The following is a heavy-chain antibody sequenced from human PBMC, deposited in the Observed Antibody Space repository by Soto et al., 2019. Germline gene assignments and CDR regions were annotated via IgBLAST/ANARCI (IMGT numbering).Heavy chain of an antibody. V-gene: IGHV1-69*01. CDR3: ARDIVLSESTTLPYYFDY. J-gene: IGHJ4*02. CDR2: IIPIFGTA. CDR1: GGTFSSYA. D-gene: IGHD2-8*01. Sequence: QVQLVQSGAEVKKPGSSVKVSCKASGGTFSSYAISWVRQAPGQGLEWMGGIIPIFGTANYAQKLQGRVTITADESTSTAYMELSSLRSEDTAVYYCARDIVLSESTTLPYYFDYWGQGTLVTVSS.